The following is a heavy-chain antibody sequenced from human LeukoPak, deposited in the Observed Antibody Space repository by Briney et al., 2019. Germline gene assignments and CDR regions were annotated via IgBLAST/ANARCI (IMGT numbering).Heavy chain of an antibody. CDR2: IGGSGGYHT. CDR1: GFTFSNYG. J-gene: IGHJ4*02. CDR3: ARDVRTPYRGGVDY. Sequence: GGSLRLSCAASGFTFSNYGMNWVRQTPGKGLEWVSGIGGSGGYHTYYADSVRGRFTISRDNSRNTLYVQMNSLRAEDTAVYYCARDVRTPYRGGVDYWGQGTLVTVSS. V-gene: IGHV3-23*01. D-gene: IGHD1-14*01.